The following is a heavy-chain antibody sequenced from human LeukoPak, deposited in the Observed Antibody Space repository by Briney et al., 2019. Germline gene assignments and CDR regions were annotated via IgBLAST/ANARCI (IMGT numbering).Heavy chain of an antibody. D-gene: IGHD3-22*01. J-gene: IGHJ6*02. CDR1: GGSFSGYY. CDR3: ARSRIIMIVVVRNYYYYYGMDV. V-gene: IGHV4-34*01. Sequence: SETLSLTCAVYGGSFSGYYWSWIRQPPGKGLEWIGEINHSGSTNYNPSLKSRVTISVDTSKNQFSLKLSSVTAADTAVYYCARSRIIMIVVVRNYYYYYGMDVWGQGTTVTVSS. CDR2: INHSGST.